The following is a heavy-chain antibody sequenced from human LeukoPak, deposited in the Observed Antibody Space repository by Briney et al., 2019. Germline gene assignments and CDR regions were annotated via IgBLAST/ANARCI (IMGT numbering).Heavy chain of an antibody. Sequence: GGSLRLSCAASGFTFSSYSMNWVRQAPGKGLESVSSISSSSSYIYYADSVKGRFTISRDNAKNSLYLQMNSLRAEDTAVYYCARDGYSSGWSGDNWFDPWGQGTLATVSS. V-gene: IGHV3-21*01. D-gene: IGHD6-19*01. CDR3: ARDGYSSGWSGDNWFDP. J-gene: IGHJ5*02. CDR2: ISSSSSYI. CDR1: GFTFSSYS.